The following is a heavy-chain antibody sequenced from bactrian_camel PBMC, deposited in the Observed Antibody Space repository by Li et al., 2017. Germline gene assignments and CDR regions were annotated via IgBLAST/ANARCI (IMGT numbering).Heavy chain of an antibody. J-gene: IGHJ4*01. CDR3: AYDYVRFGATCRSPRSWQY. CDR2: IYTGADGPP. Sequence: HVQLVESGGGSVQAGGALRLSCVASGSTVRPSRMGWFRQAPGTEREEVAGIYTGADGPPYYGDSVKGRFTISQDKAKKTVYLEMNSLESADTGMYYCAYDYVRFGATCRSPRSWQYWGQGTQVTVS. V-gene: IGHV3S54*01. CDR1: GSTVRPSR. D-gene: IGHD7*01.